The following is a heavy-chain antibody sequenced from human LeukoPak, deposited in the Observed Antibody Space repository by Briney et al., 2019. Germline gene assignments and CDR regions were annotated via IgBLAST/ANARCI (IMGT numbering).Heavy chain of an antibody. CDR3: ARYPSSSWPYGMDV. D-gene: IGHD6-13*01. Sequence: PGGSLRLSCAASGFTFSSYWMGWVRQAPGKGLEWVANIKQDGSEKYYVDSVKGRFTISRDNAKNSLYLQMNSLRAEDTAVYYCARYPSSSWPYGMDVWGQGTTVTVSS. CDR1: GFTFSSYW. V-gene: IGHV3-7*01. J-gene: IGHJ6*02. CDR2: IKQDGSEK.